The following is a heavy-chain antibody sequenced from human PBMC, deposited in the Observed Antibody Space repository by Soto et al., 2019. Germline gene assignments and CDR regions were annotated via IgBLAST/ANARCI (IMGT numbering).Heavy chain of an antibody. Sequence: TLSLTCTVSGGSITTGGYYWGWIRQLPGKGLEWIGHRYYSESTYYNPSLKSRVSISLDTSKNQFSLKLSFVTAADTAMYYCAAGEASSRNLAPYYLDFWGQGTLVTVSS. J-gene: IGHJ4*02. V-gene: IGHV4-31*03. CDR3: AAGEASSRNLAPYYLDF. D-gene: IGHD6-13*01. CDR2: RYYSEST. CDR1: GGSITTGGYY.